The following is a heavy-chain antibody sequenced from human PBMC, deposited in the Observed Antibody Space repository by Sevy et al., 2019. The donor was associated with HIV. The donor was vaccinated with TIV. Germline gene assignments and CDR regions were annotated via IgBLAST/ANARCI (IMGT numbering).Heavy chain of an antibody. V-gene: IGHV1-69*13. D-gene: IGHD6-19*01. Sequence: ASVKVSCKASGDTFSSYASSWVRQAPGQGLEWMGGIIPIFGTANYAQRFQGRVTITADESTSTAYMELSSLRSEDTAVYYCAREPLAVAGGYDAFDIWGQGTMVTVSS. J-gene: IGHJ3*02. CDR3: AREPLAVAGGYDAFDI. CDR2: IIPIFGTA. CDR1: GDTFSSYA.